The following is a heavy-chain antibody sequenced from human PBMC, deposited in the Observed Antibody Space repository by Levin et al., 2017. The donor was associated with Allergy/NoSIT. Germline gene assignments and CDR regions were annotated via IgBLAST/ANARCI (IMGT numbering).Heavy chain of an antibody. D-gene: IGHD6-6*01. Sequence: GGSLRLSCAASGFTFDDYAMHWVRQAPGKGLEWVSGISWNSGSIGYADSVKGRFTISRDNAKNSLYLQMNSLRAEDTALYYCAKDRGTIAALAGGRGPFDYWGQGTLVTVSS. V-gene: IGHV3-9*01. CDR2: ISWNSGSI. CDR3: AKDRGTIAALAGGRGPFDY. CDR1: GFTFDDYA. J-gene: IGHJ4*02.